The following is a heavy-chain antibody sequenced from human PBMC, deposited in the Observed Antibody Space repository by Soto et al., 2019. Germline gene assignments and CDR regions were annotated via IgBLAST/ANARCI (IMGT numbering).Heavy chain of an antibody. CDR1: GFTFSGSA. Sequence: EVQLVESGGGLVQPGGSLKLSCAASGFTFSGSAMHWVRQASGKGLEWVGRIRSKANSYATAYAASVKGRFTISRDDSKNTAYLQMNSLKTEDTAVYYCTSGVHYYDSSGYYYFDYWGQGTLVTVSS. V-gene: IGHV3-73*02. J-gene: IGHJ4*02. CDR2: IRSKANSYAT. D-gene: IGHD3-22*01. CDR3: TSGVHYYDSSGYYYFDY.